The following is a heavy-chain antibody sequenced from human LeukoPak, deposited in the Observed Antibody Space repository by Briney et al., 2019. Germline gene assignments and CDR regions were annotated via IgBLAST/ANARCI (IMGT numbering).Heavy chain of an antibody. CDR2: ISISSSYI. CDR3: ARDPDYDFWSGFRIQVSMDV. J-gene: IGHJ6*03. CDR1: GFAVITNY. D-gene: IGHD3-3*01. V-gene: IGHV3-21*01. Sequence: GGSLRLSCAASGFAVITNYMSWVRQAPGKGLEWVSSISISSSYIYYTDSVKGRFTTARDNAKNSLYLQMNSLRAEDTAVYYCARDPDYDFWSGFRIQVSMDVWGKGTTVTVSS.